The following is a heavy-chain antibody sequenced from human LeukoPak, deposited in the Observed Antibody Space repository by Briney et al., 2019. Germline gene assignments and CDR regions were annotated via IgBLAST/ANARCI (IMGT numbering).Heavy chain of an antibody. J-gene: IGHJ3*02. CDR3: VRDQTFTNRFWVGSFAI. CDR2: ISASGGTT. V-gene: IGHV3-23*01. Sequence: PGGSLRLSCAASGFTFSNYGMTWVRQAPGKGLEWVSAISASGGTTYYADSVKGRFTISRDNRKKSLYLQMNDLRVEDTALYYCVRDQTFTNRFWVGSFAIWGQGTMVTVSS. CDR1: GFTFSNYG. D-gene: IGHD3-3*01.